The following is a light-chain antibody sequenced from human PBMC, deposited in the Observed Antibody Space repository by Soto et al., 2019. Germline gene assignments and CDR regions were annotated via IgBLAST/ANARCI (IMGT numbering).Light chain of an antibody. V-gene: IGLV2-14*03. J-gene: IGLJ2*01. CDR3: SSYTNTNTVV. CDR2: NVN. Sequence: QSALTQVASVSGSPGQSITISCTGTRSDVGGYDYVSWYQQHLGKAPKLMIYNVNYRPPVVSDRVSGSKAGDTDSLTISGLQAEYEAKYNCSSYTNTNTVVSGGGTKVTAL. CDR1: RSDVGGYDY.